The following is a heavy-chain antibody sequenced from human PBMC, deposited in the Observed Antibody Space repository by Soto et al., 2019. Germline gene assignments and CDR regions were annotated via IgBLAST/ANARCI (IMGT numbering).Heavy chain of an antibody. V-gene: IGHV3-23*01. CDR1: GFTFSSYA. Sequence: EVPLLESGGGLVQPGGSLRLSCAASGFTFSSYAMSWVRQAPGKGLEWVSAISGSGGSTYYADSVKGRFTISRDNSKNTLYLQMNSLRAEDTAVYYCAKVGSQGIAVAVWMYYFDYWGQGTLVTVSS. CDR3: AKVGSQGIAVAVWMYYFDY. J-gene: IGHJ4*02. CDR2: ISGSGGST. D-gene: IGHD6-19*01.